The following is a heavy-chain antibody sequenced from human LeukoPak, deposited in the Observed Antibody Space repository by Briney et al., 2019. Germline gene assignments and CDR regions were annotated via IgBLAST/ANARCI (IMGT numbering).Heavy chain of an antibody. CDR3: AKDLPAAYFDY. CDR1: GFTFSSHW. J-gene: IGHJ4*02. V-gene: IGHV3-7*04. D-gene: IGHD2-2*01. CDR2: VKQDVNEK. Sequence: GGSLRLSCAASGFTFSSHWMTWVRQAPGKGLEWVASVKQDVNEKYYVDSVKGRFTTSRDNSRTTVYLQMNSLRAEDTAVYHCAKDLPAAYFDYWGQGTLVTVSS.